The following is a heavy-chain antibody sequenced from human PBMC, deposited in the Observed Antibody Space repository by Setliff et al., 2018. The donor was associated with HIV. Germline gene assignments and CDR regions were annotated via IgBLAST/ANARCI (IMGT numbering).Heavy chain of an antibody. D-gene: IGHD2-21*02. Sequence: PSETLSLTCAVSGYSISSGYYWAWIRQPPGKGLEWIGSIYHGGTTYYNPSLKSRSTISEDTSKNQFSLSLSSVTAADTAVYYCVRYPPLTPTDADHPFDIWGQGTVVTVSS. J-gene: IGHJ3*02. CDR1: GYSISSGYY. CDR2: IYHGGTT. CDR3: VRYPPLTPTDADHPFDI. V-gene: IGHV4-38-2*01.